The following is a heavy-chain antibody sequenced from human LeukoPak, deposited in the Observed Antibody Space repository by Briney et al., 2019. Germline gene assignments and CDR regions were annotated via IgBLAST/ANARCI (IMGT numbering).Heavy chain of an antibody. CDR2: TDTSGRYV. V-gene: IGHV3-21*06. J-gene: IGHJ3*02. CDR3: ARGRSITLLRGVAMSDGFDI. CDR1: GLTFSNYG. D-gene: IGHD3-10*01. Sequence: GGSLRLSCAASGLTFSNYGMNWVRQAPGKGLEWVSFTDTSGRYVYYGDSVKGRFTISRDNAKNLLFLQMNGLRAEDTALYYCARGRSITLLRGVAMSDGFDIWGQGAMVAVSS.